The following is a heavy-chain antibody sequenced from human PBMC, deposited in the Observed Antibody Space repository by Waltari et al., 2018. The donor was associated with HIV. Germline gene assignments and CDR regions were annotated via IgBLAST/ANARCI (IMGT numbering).Heavy chain of an antibody. CDR2: ISWNSGSI. CDR1: GFTFDDYA. D-gene: IGHD1-26*01. V-gene: IGHV3-9*01. Sequence: EVQLVESGGGLVQPGRSLRLSCAASGFTFDDYAMPWVRQAPGKGLEWVSGISWNSGSIGYADSVKGRFTISRDNAKNSLYLQMNSLRAEDTALYYCAKDMYSGSYTRRSYFDYWGQGTLVTVSS. CDR3: AKDMYSGSYTRRSYFDY. J-gene: IGHJ4*02.